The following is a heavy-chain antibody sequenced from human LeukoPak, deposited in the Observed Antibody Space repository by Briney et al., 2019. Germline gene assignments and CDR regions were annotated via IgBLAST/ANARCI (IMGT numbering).Heavy chain of an antibody. J-gene: IGHJ6*02. Sequence: GGSLRLSCAASGFTFSSYSMNWVRQAPGKGLEWVGRIKRGGTTDYAAPVNGRFTISRDDSKNTIYLQVNSLKIEDTAVYYCKWERSVYYGMDVWGQGTTVTVSS. D-gene: IGHD1-26*01. V-gene: IGHV3-15*01. CDR3: KWERSVYYGMDV. CDR2: IKRGGTT. CDR1: GFTFSSYS.